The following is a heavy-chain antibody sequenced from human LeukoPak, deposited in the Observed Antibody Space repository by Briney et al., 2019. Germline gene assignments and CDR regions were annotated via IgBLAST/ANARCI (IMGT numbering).Heavy chain of an antibody. D-gene: IGHD5-12*01. J-gene: IGHJ5*02. CDR1: GYSISSGYY. CDR2: IYHTGST. V-gene: IGHV4-38-2*01. CDR3: ATSGDGYDPSS. Sequence: SETLSLTCAVSGYSISSGYYWGWIRQPPGKGLEWIGSIYHTGSTYYNPSLKSRVTISVDTSKNQFSLKLSSVTAADTAVYYCATSGDGYDPSSWGQGTLVTVSS.